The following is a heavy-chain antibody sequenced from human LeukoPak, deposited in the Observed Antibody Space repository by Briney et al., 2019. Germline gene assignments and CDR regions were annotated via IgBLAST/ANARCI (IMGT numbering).Heavy chain of an antibody. CDR1: GSSFTSYW. D-gene: IGHD5-12*01. CDR2: IYPGDSDT. CDR3: AGGRTLYSGYGWLDS. J-gene: IGHJ5*01. V-gene: IGHV5-51*01. Sequence: GASLQISCKGSGSSFTSYWIGWVRQLPGKGLEWMGIIYPGDSDTRYSPSFQGQVTISADKSISTAYLQWSSLKASDTAMYYCAGGRTLYSGYGWLDSWGQGTPVTVSS.